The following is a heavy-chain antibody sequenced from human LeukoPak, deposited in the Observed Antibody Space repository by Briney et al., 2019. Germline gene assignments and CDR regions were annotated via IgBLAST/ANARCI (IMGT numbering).Heavy chain of an antibody. CDR2: MYYSGGT. V-gene: IGHV4-59*01. D-gene: IGHD1-26*01. CDR3: ARGGSIVGATPHDTFDI. Sequence: PSETLSLTCTVSGGAISFYYWSWIRQPPGKGLDWIAYMYYSGGTNYNPSLKSRVSISVDTSKNQFSLKLTSVTAADTAVYYCARGGSIVGATPHDTFDIWGQGTMVTVSS. CDR1: GGAISFYY. J-gene: IGHJ3*02.